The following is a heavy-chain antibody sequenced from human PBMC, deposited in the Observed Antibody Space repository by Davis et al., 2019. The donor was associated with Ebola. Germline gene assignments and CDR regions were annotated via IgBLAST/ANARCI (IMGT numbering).Heavy chain of an antibody. D-gene: IGHD6-13*01. CDR2: ISGSGGST. CDR3: AKDALLLAAGDY. V-gene: IGHV3-23*01. J-gene: IGHJ4*01. CDR1: GFTFSSYW. Sequence: GESLKISCAASGFTFSSYWMSWVRQAPGKGLEWVSAISGSGGSTYYADSVKGRFTISRDNSKNTLYLQMNSLRAEDTAVYYCAKDALLLAAGDYWGQGTLVTVSS.